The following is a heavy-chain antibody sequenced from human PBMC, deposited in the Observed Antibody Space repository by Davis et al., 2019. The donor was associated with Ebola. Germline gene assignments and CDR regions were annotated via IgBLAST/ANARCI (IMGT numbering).Heavy chain of an antibody. Sequence: GGSLRLSCAASGFTFSSYWMHWVRQAPGKGLEWVAVIWYDGSNKYYADSVKGRFTISRDNSKNTLYLQMNSLRAEDTAVYYCARGVGAVAGSRFDPWGQGTLVTVSS. CDR1: GFTFSSYW. J-gene: IGHJ5*02. CDR2: IWYDGSNK. CDR3: ARGVGAVAGSRFDP. V-gene: IGHV3-33*08. D-gene: IGHD6-19*01.